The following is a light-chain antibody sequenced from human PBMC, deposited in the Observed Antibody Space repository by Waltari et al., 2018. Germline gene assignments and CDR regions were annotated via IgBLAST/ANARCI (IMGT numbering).Light chain of an antibody. V-gene: IGKV1-39*01. Sequence: DIQMTQSPSSLSASVGDRVTITCRASQSISSYLNWYQQTPGKAPKLLIYAASSLQSGVPARFSGSGSGTDINLTISSLQPEDFATYYCQQSYSTPPYTFGQGTKLEIK. J-gene: IGKJ2*01. CDR2: AAS. CDR3: QQSYSTPPYT. CDR1: QSISSY.